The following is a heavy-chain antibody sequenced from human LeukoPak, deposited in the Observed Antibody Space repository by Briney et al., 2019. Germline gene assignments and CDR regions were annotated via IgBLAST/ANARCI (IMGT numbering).Heavy chain of an antibody. J-gene: IGHJ4*02. D-gene: IGHD3-3*01. V-gene: IGHV1-2*02. Sequence: GASVKVSCKASGYTFTGYYMHWVRQAPGQGLEWMGWINPNSGGTNYAQKFQGRVTMTRDTSISTAYMELSRLRSDDTAVYYCARDYGLWSDAYYFDYWGQGTLATVSS. CDR2: INPNSGGT. CDR3: ARDYGLWSDAYYFDY. CDR1: GYTFTGYY.